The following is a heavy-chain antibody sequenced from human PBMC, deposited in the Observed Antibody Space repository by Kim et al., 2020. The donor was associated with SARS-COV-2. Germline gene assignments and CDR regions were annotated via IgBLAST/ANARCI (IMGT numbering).Heavy chain of an antibody. J-gene: IGHJ4*02. CDR2: IWYGGGNK. CDR1: GFTFSNYG. D-gene: IGHD4-17*01. V-gene: IGHV3-33*06. CDR3: AKAPADGDYYY. Sequence: GGSLRLSCAASGFTFSNYGMHWVRQAPGKGLEWVSVIWYGGGNKYYADSVKGRFTISRDNSKNTLYLQMNSLRAEDTAVYYCAKAPADGDYYYWGQGTLVTVSS.